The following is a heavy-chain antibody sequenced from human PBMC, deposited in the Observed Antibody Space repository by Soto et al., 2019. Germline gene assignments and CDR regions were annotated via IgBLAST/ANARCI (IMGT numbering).Heavy chain of an antibody. Sequence: GESLKISCKGSGYSFTSYWIGWVRQMPGKGLEWMGIIYPGDSDTRYSPSFQGQVTISADKSISTAYLQWSSLKASDTAMYYCARTVDTAMAFGGLGAFDIWGQGTMVTVSS. CDR3: ARTVDTAMAFGGLGAFDI. CDR1: GYSFTSYW. CDR2: IYPGDSDT. D-gene: IGHD5-18*01. V-gene: IGHV5-51*01. J-gene: IGHJ3*02.